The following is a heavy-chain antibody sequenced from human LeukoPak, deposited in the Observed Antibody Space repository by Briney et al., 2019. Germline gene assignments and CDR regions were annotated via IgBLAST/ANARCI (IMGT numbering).Heavy chain of an antibody. CDR1: GFTFSSYG. J-gene: IGHJ4*02. CDR2: RWYDGSNE. V-gene: IGHV3-33*01. CDR3: AREFRTAYGATWNLDY. D-gene: IGHD1-1*01. Sequence: QPGRSLRLSCAASGFTFSSYGMQWVRQAPDKGLEWVGVRWYDGSNEFYADSVKGRFIISRDNSKNTLYLQMNSLRDEDTAVYYCAREFRTAYGATWNLDYWGQGTLVTVSS.